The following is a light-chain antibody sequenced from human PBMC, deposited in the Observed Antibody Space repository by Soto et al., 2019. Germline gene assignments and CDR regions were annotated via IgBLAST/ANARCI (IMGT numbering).Light chain of an antibody. V-gene: IGLV2-14*01. CDR2: QVS. J-gene: IGLJ2*01. Sequence: QSALTQPASVSGSPGQSITISYTGTNSDIGAYNFVSWYQQHPGKAPKLIIYQVSNRPSGVSNRFSASKSGNTASLTISGLQADDAADYYCTSFTATNTYVIFGGGTKLTVL. CDR1: NSDIGAYNF. CDR3: TSFTATNTYVI.